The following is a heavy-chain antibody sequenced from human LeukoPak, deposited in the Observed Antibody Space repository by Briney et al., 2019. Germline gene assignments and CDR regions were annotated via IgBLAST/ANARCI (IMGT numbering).Heavy chain of an antibody. D-gene: IGHD2-21*02. V-gene: IGHV3-23*01. CDR2: LTGGGTI. J-gene: IGHJ4*02. CDR3: AKVRLATVVTTEFDY. Sequence: GGSLRLSCAASGFTINTYAMSWVRQAPGKGLEWVSALTGGGTIYYADSLKCRFTISRDNSKNTLYLQMNSLRAEDTAVYYCAKVRLATVVTTEFDYWGQGALVTVSS. CDR1: GFTINTYA.